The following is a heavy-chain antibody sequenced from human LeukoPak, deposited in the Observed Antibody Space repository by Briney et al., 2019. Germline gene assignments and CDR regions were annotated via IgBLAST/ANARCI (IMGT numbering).Heavy chain of an antibody. Sequence: PGGSLRLSCAASGFTLSSYAMSWVRQAPGKGLEWVSAISGSGGSTYYADSVKGRFTISRDNSKNTLYLQMNSLRAEDTAVYYCARDRVLWFGELFHYWYFDLWGRGTLVTVSS. V-gene: IGHV3-23*01. CDR1: GFTLSSYA. CDR3: ARDRVLWFGELFHYWYFDL. CDR2: ISGSGGST. J-gene: IGHJ2*01. D-gene: IGHD3-10*01.